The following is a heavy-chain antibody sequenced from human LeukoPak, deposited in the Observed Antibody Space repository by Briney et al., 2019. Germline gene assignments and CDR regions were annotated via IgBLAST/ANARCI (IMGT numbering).Heavy chain of an antibody. CDR1: GGTFSGYA. CDR2: INPNSGGS. Sequence: ASVKVSCKASGGTFSGYAISWVRQAPGQGLEWMGRINPNSGGSNYAQEFQGRVTMTRDTSISTAYMELNRLTSDDTTVYYCARGSGYGDSPGLHWGQGTLVTVSS. J-gene: IGHJ4*02. D-gene: IGHD4-17*01. V-gene: IGHV1-2*06. CDR3: ARGSGYGDSPGLH.